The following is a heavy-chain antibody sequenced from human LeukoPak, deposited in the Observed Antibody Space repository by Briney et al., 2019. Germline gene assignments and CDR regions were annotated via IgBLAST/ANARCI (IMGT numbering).Heavy chain of an antibody. CDR3: ARDGGSSWYFDY. J-gene: IGHJ4*02. Sequence: GGSLRLSCAASGFTFSSYAMSWVRQAPGKGLEWVSAISGSGGSTYYADSVKDRFTISRDNSKNTLYLQMNSLRAEDTAVYYCARDGGSSWYFDYWGQGTLATVSS. V-gene: IGHV3-23*01. CDR1: GFTFSSYA. D-gene: IGHD6-13*01. CDR2: ISGSGGST.